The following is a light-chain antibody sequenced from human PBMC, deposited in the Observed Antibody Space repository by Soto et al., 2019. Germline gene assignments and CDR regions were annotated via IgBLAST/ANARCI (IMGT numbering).Light chain of an antibody. CDR1: QSINIY. CDR3: QQRYSWHLI. J-gene: IGKJ4*01. Sequence: EIVLTQSPAALSLSPGGRATLSCRVSQSINIYLAWYQQKLGQAPRLLIYDASIRATGILARFSGSGSGTDFTLTISSLEPEDFGVYYCQQRYSWHLIFGGGTKVEIK. CDR2: DAS. V-gene: IGKV3-11*01.